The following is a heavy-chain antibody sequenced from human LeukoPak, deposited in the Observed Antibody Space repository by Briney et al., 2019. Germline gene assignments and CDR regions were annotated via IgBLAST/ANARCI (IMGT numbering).Heavy chain of an antibody. CDR3: ARDRGGADPPLLAYWFDP. D-gene: IGHD1-26*01. Sequence: ASVKVSCKASGYTFTSYYMHWVRQAPGQGLEWMGIINPRGGSTSYAQKFQGRVTMTRDTSTSTVYMELSSLRSEDTAVYYCARDRGGADPPLLAYWFDPWGQGTLVTVSS. CDR1: GYTFTSYY. V-gene: IGHV1-46*01. J-gene: IGHJ5*02. CDR2: INPRGGST.